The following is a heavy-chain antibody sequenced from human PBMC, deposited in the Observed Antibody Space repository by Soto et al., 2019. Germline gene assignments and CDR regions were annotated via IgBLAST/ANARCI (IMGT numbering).Heavy chain of an antibody. Sequence: QVQLVESGGGVVQPGRSLRLSCAASGFNFNNYGMHWVRQAPGKGLEWVAVIWDDGNGYYYANSVKGRFTISRDNSKNTLYLQMSSLRAEDMAVCYCARRQIAPPTRGAASARGGMDVWGQGTTVTVSS. CDR3: ARRQIAPPTRGAASARGGMDV. CDR2: IWDDGNGY. J-gene: IGHJ6*02. CDR1: GFNFNNYG. V-gene: IGHV3-33*01. D-gene: IGHD6-13*01.